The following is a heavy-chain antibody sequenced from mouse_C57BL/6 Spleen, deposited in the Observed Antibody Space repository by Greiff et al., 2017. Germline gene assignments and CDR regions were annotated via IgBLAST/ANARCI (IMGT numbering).Heavy chain of an antibody. CDR2: IYPGHSDT. Sequence: VQLQQSGTVLARPGASVKMSCKTSGYTFTSYWMHWVKQRPGQGLEWLGAIYPGHSDTSSNQTFTGKAKLPAVPSARTAYRELSRLTNEESAVYYCTREDDDDERAMDYGGQGTSVTVSS. CDR3: TREDDDDERAMDY. V-gene: IGHV1-5*01. CDR1: GYTFTSYW. D-gene: IGHD2-4*01. J-gene: IGHJ4*01.